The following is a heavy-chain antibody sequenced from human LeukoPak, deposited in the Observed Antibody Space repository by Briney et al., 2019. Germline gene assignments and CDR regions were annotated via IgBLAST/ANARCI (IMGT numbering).Heavy chain of an antibody. CDR3: ARAQSRTLYYYDSSGYYYDY. V-gene: IGHV4-31*02. Sequence: SETLSLTCAVSGGSISSGGYYWSWIRQHPGKGLEWIGYIYYSGSTYYNPYLKSRVTISVDTSKNQFSLKLSTVTAADTAVYYCARAQSRTLYYYDSSGYYYDYWGQGTLVTVSS. CDR1: GGSISSGGYY. J-gene: IGHJ4*02. CDR2: IYYSGST. D-gene: IGHD3-22*01.